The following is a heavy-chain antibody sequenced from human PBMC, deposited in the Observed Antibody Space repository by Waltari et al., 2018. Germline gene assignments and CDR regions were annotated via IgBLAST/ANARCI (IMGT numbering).Heavy chain of an antibody. CDR2: IYYSGST. Sequence: QAQLQESGPGLVKPSETLSLTCTVSGGSISSHYWSWIRQPPGKGLEWIGYIYYSGSTNYNPSLKSRVTISVDTSKNQFSLKLSSVTAADTAVYYCARDREAAAAGYFDYWGQGTLVTVSS. V-gene: IGHV4-59*11. CDR1: GGSISSHY. D-gene: IGHD6-13*01. CDR3: ARDREAAAAGYFDY. J-gene: IGHJ4*02.